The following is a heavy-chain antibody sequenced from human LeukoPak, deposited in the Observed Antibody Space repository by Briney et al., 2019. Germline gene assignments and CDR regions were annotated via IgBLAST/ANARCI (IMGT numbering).Heavy chain of an antibody. J-gene: IGHJ3*02. CDR2: IYYSGST. CDR1: GGSISSSSYY. Sequence: PSETLSLTCTVSGGSISSSSYYWGWIRQPPGKGLEWIGSIYYSGSTYYNPSLKSRVTISVDTSKNQFSLKLSSVTAAVTAVYYCARPGDYVWGSYRFDAFDIWGQGTMVTVSS. D-gene: IGHD3-16*02. CDR3: ARPGDYVWGSYRFDAFDI. V-gene: IGHV4-39*01.